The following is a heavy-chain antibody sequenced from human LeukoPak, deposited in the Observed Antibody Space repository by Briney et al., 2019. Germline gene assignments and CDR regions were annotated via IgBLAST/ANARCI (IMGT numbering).Heavy chain of an antibody. D-gene: IGHD1-7*01. CDR3: AKAPRSARELDFDY. J-gene: IGHJ4*02. V-gene: IGHV3-74*01. Sequence: PGGSLRLSCAASGFTFSSYWMHWVRQAPGKGLVWVSRINSDGSSTSYADSVKGRFTISRDNAKNTLYLQMNSLRAEDTAVYYCAKAPRSARELDFDYWGQGTLVTVSS. CDR1: GFTFSSYW. CDR2: INSDGSST.